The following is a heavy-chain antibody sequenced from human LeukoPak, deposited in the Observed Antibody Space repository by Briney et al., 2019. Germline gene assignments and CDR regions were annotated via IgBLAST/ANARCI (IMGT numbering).Heavy chain of an antibody. J-gene: IGHJ4*02. V-gene: IGHV3-53*01. D-gene: IGHD3-10*01. CDR1: GFTVSSTY. CDR3: ARAIGGFSYLDS. CDR2: IYSGGST. Sequence: PGGSLRLSCAASGFTVSSTYMSWVRQAPGRGLEWVSVIYSGGSTYYADSVKGRFTISRDNSKNTLYLQMNTLRAEDTAVYYCARAIGGFSYLDSWGQGTLVTVSS.